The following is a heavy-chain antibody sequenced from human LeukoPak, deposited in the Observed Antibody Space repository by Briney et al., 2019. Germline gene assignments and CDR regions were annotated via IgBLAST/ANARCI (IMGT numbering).Heavy chain of an antibody. CDR1: GFTFRSYG. Sequence: PGGSLRLSCAASGFTFRSYGMHRVRQAPGKGPEWVAVIWYDGSNKYYADSVKGRFTISRDNTKNSLYLQMNSLRDEDTAVYYCARAGSGSYYFFDYWGQGTLVTVSS. V-gene: IGHV3-33*01. D-gene: IGHD1-26*01. CDR2: IWYDGSNK. J-gene: IGHJ4*02. CDR3: ARAGSGSYYFFDY.